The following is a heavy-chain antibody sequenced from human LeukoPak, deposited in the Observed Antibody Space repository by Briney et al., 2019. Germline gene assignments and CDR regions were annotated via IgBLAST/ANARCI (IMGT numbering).Heavy chain of an antibody. J-gene: IGHJ4*02. Sequence: PGGSLRLSCAAAGFTFNSYWMHWVRHAPGKGLVWVSALSGSGGNTYYADSVKVRFTISRDNSKNTLYLQMNSLRAEDTAGYYCAKVASLCTSTSCVRGGFDYWGQGTLVTVSS. D-gene: IGHD2-2*01. V-gene: IGHV3-23*01. CDR3: AKVASLCTSTSCVRGGFDY. CDR2: LSGSGGNT. CDR1: GFTFNSYW.